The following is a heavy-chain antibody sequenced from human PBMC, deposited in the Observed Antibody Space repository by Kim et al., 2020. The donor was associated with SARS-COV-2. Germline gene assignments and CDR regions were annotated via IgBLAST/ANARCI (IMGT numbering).Heavy chain of an antibody. Sequence: SETLSLTCAVYGGSFSGYYWSWIRQPPGKGLEWIGEIDHSGSTNYKVSLKSRVTISIDTSKNQFSLKLNSVTAADTAVYWCARGLDHYVAATGIGWGYWGQGTLVNVSS. J-gene: IGHJ4*01. CDR2: IDHSGST. V-gene: IGHV4-34*01. CDR1: GGSFSGYY. D-gene: IGHD1-1*01. CDR3: ARGLDHYVAATGIGWGY.